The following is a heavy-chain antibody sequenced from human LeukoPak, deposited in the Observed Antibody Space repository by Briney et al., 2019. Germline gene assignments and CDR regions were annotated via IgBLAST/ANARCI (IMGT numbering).Heavy chain of an antibody. CDR3: ARLRGGDGYKGGSLDS. J-gene: IGHJ4*02. Sequence: GTSLRLSCTASGPSFSRHCMHWVRQPPGKGLEWLALIWFDGRETYYADSVKGRFTISRDNSRNTAHLQMDSLRVDDTAVYYCARLRGGDGYKGGSLDSWGQGTLVTVSS. D-gene: IGHD5-24*01. CDR2: IWFDGRET. CDR1: GPSFSRHC. V-gene: IGHV3-33*01.